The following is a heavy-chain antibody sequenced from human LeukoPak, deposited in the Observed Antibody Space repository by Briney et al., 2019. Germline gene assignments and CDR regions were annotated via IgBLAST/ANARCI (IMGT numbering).Heavy chain of an antibody. CDR3: ARGRYYYDPLDY. D-gene: IGHD3-22*01. J-gene: IGHJ4*02. V-gene: IGHV3-74*01. CDR2: INPDGSST. CDR1: GFTFTTYW. Sequence: PGGSLSLACAASGFTFTTYWMHWVRQAPGKGLVWVPRINPDGSSTTYADSVKGRFTISRDNAKNTLFLQMSSLRAEDTAVYYCARGRYYYDPLDYWGQGTLVTVSS.